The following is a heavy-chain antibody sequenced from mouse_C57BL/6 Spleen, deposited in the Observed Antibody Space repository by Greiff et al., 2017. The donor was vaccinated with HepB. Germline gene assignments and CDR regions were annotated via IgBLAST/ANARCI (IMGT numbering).Heavy chain of an antibody. V-gene: IGHV1-76*01. CDR1: GYTFTDYY. Sequence: VKLMESGAELVRPGASVKLSCKASGYTFTDYYINWVKQRPGQGLEWIARIYPGSGNTYYNEKFKGKATLTAEKSSSTAYMQLSSLTSEDSAVYFCARFSYYGSWFAYWGQGTLVTVSA. CDR3: ARFSYYGSWFAY. CDR2: IYPGSGNT. J-gene: IGHJ3*01. D-gene: IGHD1-2*01.